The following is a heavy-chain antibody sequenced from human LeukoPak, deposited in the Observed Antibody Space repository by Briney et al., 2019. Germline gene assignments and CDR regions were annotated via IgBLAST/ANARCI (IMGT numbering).Heavy chain of an antibody. CDR1: GYTFTSYG. CDR3: ARDGDYCGGDCYSLNLDY. J-gene: IGHJ4*02. Sequence: GASVKVSCKASGYTFTSYGISWVRQAPGQGLEWMGGIIPIFGTANYAQKFQGRVTITADESTSTAYMELSSLRSEDTAVYYCARDGDYCGGDCYSLNLDYWGQGTLVTISS. V-gene: IGHV1-69*13. D-gene: IGHD2-21*01. CDR2: IIPIFGTA.